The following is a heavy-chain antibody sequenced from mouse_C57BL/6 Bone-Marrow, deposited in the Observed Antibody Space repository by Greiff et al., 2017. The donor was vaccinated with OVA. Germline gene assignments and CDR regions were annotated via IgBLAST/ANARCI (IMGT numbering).Heavy chain of an antibody. CDR3: ASYDYGYYAMDY. CDR2: ISSGSSTI. J-gene: IGHJ4*01. CDR1: GFTFSDYG. Sequence: EVKLMESGGGLVKPGGSLKLSCAASGFTFSDYGMHWVRQAPEKGLEWVAYISSGSSTIYYADTVKGRFTISRDNAKNTLFLQMTSLRSEDTAMYYCASYDYGYYAMDYWGQGTSVTVSS. D-gene: IGHD2-4*01. V-gene: IGHV5-17*01.